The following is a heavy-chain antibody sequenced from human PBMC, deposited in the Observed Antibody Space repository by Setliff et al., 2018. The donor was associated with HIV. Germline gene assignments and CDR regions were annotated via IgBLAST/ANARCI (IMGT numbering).Heavy chain of an antibody. CDR1: GFTFNDHG. J-gene: IGHJ6*03. Sequence: SLRLSCAASGFTFNDHGMSWVRQAPGKGLEWVSGINWNGGSTGYADSVKGRFTISRDSAKNSLYLQMDRLRAEDTALYYCAREAYSVDYSDYYYYMDVWGRGTTVTVSS. CDR2: INWNGGST. D-gene: IGHD1-26*01. CDR3: AREAYSVDYSDYYYYMDV. V-gene: IGHV3-20*04.